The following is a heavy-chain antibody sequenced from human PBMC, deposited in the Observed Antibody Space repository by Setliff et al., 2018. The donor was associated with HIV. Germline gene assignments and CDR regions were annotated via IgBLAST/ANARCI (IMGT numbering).Heavy chain of an antibody. CDR3: SRGGGYSSSPSL. V-gene: IGHV4-59*01. D-gene: IGHD6-13*01. CDR2: IYSSGNT. J-gene: IGHJ4*02. Sequence: SETLSLTCNVSAGSISSYYWNWIRQPPGKGLEWIGYIYSSGNTNYNPSLKSRVIISVDTSKNQFSLKLNSVTAADTAVYYCSRGGGYSSSPSLWGQGTLVTVSS. CDR1: AGSISSYY.